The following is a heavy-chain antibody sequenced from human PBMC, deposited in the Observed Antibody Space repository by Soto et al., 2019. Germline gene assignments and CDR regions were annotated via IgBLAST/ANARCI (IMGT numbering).Heavy chain of an antibody. D-gene: IGHD1-1*01. CDR2: LSASGVT. Sequence: EVQLLESGGGLVQPGESLRLSCAASGFTFSSNAMSWVRQAPGKGLEWVSALSASGVTFYADSVKGRFTISRDSSENTLYLQMNSLRAEDTAVYYCATGHINWNPRVVYWGQGTLVTVSS. CDR3: ATGHINWNPRVVY. J-gene: IGHJ4*02. CDR1: GFTFSSNA. V-gene: IGHV3-23*01.